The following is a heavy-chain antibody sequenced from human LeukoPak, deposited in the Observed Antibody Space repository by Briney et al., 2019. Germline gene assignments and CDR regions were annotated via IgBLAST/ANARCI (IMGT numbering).Heavy chain of an antibody. D-gene: IGHD3-10*01. CDR2: INPHSGGT. CDR3: ARDLLGITMVRGVADHYMDV. V-gene: IGHV1-2*02. J-gene: IGHJ6*03. CDR1: GYTFTGYY. Sequence: ASVKVSCKASGYTFTGYYMQWVRHAPGQGLEWMGWINPHSGGTNYAQKFQGRVTMTRDTSISTAYMELSRLRSDDTAVYYCARDLLGITMVRGVADHYMDVWGKGTTVTVSS.